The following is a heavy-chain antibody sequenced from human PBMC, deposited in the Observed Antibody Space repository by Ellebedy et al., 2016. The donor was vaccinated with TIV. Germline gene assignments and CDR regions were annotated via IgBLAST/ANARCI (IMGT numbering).Heavy chain of an antibody. CDR2: INHSGST. Sequence: SETLSLTXTVSGDSMSSYYWTWIRQPPGKGLEWIGEINHSGSTNYNPSLKSRVTISADTSKNQFSLKLSSVTAADTAVYYCARDWLLFVDWGQGTLVTVSS. D-gene: IGHD3-9*01. V-gene: IGHV4-34*01. CDR1: GDSMSSYY. CDR3: ARDWLLFVD. J-gene: IGHJ4*02.